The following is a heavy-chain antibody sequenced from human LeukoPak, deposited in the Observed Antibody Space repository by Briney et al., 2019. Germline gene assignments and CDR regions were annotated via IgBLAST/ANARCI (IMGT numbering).Heavy chain of an antibody. V-gene: IGHV1-69*13. CDR2: IIPIFGTA. Sequence: SVKVSCKASGGTFSSYAISWVRQAPGQGLEWMGGIIPIFGTANYAQKFQGRVTITADEPTSTAYMELSSLRSEDTAVYYCARGFYSGSWPFDYWGQGTLVTVSS. CDR1: GGTFSSYA. D-gene: IGHD1-26*01. J-gene: IGHJ4*02. CDR3: ARGFYSGSWPFDY.